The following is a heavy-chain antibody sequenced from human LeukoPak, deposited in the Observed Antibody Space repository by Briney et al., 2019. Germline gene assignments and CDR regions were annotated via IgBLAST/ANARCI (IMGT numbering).Heavy chain of an antibody. CDR2: IYSGGST. J-gene: IGHJ4*02. Sequence: GGSLRLSCAASGFTVSSNYMSWVRQAPGKGLEWVSVIYSGGSTYYADSVKGRFTISRHNSKNTQYLQMNSLRAEDTAVYYCARAKPLGVLEWLFDYWGQGTLVTVSS. V-gene: IGHV3-53*04. CDR3: ARAKPLGVLEWLFDY. CDR1: GFTVSSNY. D-gene: IGHD3-3*01.